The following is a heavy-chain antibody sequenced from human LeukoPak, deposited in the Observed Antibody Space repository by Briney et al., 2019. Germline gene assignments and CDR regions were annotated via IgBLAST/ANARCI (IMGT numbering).Heavy chain of an antibody. V-gene: IGHV3-11*04. CDR3: ASKDYDFWSGYDLDY. Sequence: GGALRLSRAASGFTFSDYYISWSRDAPGKGLGGVSYISSSGITIYYADSVKGRFTISSDNAKNSLYLQMNSLRAEDTAVSDCASKDYDFWSGYDLDYWGQGTLVTVSS. CDR1: GFTFSDYY. CDR2: ISSSGITI. J-gene: IGHJ4*02. D-gene: IGHD3-3*01.